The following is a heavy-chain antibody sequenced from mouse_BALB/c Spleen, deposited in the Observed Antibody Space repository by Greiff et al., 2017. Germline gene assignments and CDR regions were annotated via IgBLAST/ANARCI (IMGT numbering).Heavy chain of an antibody. CDR2: ISTYYGDA. CDR1: GYTFTDYA. CDR3: ARPMIKEGYAMDY. J-gene: IGHJ4*01. D-gene: IGHD2-4*01. V-gene: IGHV1S137*01. Sequence: LQESGAELVRPGVSVKISCKGSGYTFTDYAMHWVKQSHAKSLEWIGVISTYYGDASYNQKFKGKATMTVDKSSSTAYMELARLTSEDSAIYYCARPMIKEGYAMDYWGQGTSVTVSS.